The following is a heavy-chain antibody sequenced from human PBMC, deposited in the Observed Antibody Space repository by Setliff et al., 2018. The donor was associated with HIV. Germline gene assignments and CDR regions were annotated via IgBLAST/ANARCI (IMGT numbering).Heavy chain of an antibody. V-gene: IGHV4-38-2*01. CDR3: ARRRGQKATGWYYFDF. D-gene: IGHD6-19*01. CDR2: IYHSGNT. J-gene: IGHJ4*02. CDR1: GYSISNGYY. Sequence: SETLSLTCAVSGYSISNGYYWGWIRQPPGKGLEWIGNIYHSGNTYYNPSLKSRVSISVDTSKRQFSLKLTSVTAGDSALYYCARRRGQKATGWYYFDFWGQGALVTVSS.